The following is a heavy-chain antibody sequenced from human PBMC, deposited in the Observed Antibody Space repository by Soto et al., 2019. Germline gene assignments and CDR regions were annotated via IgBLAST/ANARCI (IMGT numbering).Heavy chain of an antibody. D-gene: IGHD4-17*01. CDR1: GFTFSSYS. CDR3: AKVVPVDYGDYVPFDY. J-gene: IGHJ4*02. CDR2: ISGSGGST. Sequence: GGSLRLSCAASGFTFSSYSMSWVRQAPGKGLEWVSAISGSGGSTYYADSVKGRFTISRDNSKNTLYLQMNSLRAEDTAVYYCAKVVPVDYGDYVPFDYWGQGTLVTVSS. V-gene: IGHV3-23*01.